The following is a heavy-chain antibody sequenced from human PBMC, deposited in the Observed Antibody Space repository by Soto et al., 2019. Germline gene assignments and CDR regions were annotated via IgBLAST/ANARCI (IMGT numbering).Heavy chain of an antibody. Sequence: GGSLRLSCAASGFTFSSYGMHWVRQAPGKGLEWVAVISYDGSNKYYADSVKGRFTISRDNSKNTLYLQMNSLRAEDTAVYYCAKVRDQLPYMTAFDYWGQGTLVTVSS. J-gene: IGHJ4*02. V-gene: IGHV3-30*18. D-gene: IGHD2-2*01. CDR1: GFTFSSYG. CDR2: ISYDGSNK. CDR3: AKVRDQLPYMTAFDY.